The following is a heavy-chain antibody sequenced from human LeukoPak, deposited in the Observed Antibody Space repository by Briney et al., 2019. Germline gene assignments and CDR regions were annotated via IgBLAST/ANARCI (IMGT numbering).Heavy chain of an antibody. Sequence: SETLSLTCTVSGGSISSSSYYWGWIRQPPGKGLEWIGSIYYSGSTYYNPSLKSRVTISVDTSKNQFSLKLSSVTAADTAVYYCARLWKDRGRYYGSGSYYNAYYGMDVWGQGTTVTVSS. D-gene: IGHD3-10*01. V-gene: IGHV4-39*01. CDR2: IYYSGST. J-gene: IGHJ6*02. CDR1: GGSISSSSYY. CDR3: ARLWKDRGRYYGSGSYYNAYYGMDV.